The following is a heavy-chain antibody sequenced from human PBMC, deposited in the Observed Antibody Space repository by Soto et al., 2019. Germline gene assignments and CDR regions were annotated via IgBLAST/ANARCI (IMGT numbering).Heavy chain of an antibody. D-gene: IGHD3-3*01. V-gene: IGHV1-46*01. CDR3: ARSSGGNFGIIIEGSNWFDP. CDR2: INPHGGST. J-gene: IGHJ5*02. Sequence: ASVKVSCKEPVDTSTSDYLNWVRHAPRQGLEWMGVINPHGGSTKYSQKFQGRVTVTRDTSRSTVYMELRSLRSDDTAIYYCARSSGGNFGIIIEGSNWFDPWGQGTLVTVSS. CDR1: VDTSTSDY.